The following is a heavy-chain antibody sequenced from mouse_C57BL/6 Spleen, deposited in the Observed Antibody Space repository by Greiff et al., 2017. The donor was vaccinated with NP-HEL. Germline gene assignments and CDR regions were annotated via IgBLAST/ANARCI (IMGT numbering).Heavy chain of an antibody. D-gene: IGHD1-1*01. J-gene: IGHJ2*01. CDR1: GYTFTDYY. V-gene: IGHV1-26*01. Sequence: VQLQQSGPELVKPGASVKISCKASGYTFTDYYMNWVKQSHGKSLEWIGDINPNNGGTSYNQKFKGKATLTVDKSSSTAYMELRSLTSEDSAVYYCARGIPYYYGSPYYFDYWGQGTTLTVSS. CDR2: INPNNGGT. CDR3: ARGIPYYYGSPYYFDY.